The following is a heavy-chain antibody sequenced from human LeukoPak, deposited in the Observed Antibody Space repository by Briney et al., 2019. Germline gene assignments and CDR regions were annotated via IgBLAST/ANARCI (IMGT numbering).Heavy chain of an antibody. CDR2: IKSKTDGGAT. Sequence: EPGGSLRLSCAASGFLFTNAWMSWVRQAPGKGLEWVGHIKSKTDGGATDFAAPVKGRFTISRDDSKNTLYLQINSLRTEDTAVYYCTTATYQQPYDFWGQGTLVTVSS. D-gene: IGHD2-2*01. J-gene: IGHJ4*02. V-gene: IGHV3-15*01. CDR3: TTATYQQPYDF. CDR1: GFLFTNAW.